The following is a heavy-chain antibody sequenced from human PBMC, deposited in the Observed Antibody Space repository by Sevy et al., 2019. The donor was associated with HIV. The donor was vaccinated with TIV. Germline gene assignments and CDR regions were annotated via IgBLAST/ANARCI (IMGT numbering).Heavy chain of an antibody. Sequence: GGSLRLSCAASGFTFSSYAMSWVRQAPGKGLEWVSAISGSGGSTYYADSVKGRFTISRDNSENTLYLQMNSLRAEDTAVYYCAKDPQCTIFGVYYGMDVWGQGTTVTVSS. CDR2: ISGSGGST. CDR3: AKDPQCTIFGVYYGMDV. CDR1: GFTFSSYA. V-gene: IGHV3-23*01. D-gene: IGHD3-3*01. J-gene: IGHJ6*02.